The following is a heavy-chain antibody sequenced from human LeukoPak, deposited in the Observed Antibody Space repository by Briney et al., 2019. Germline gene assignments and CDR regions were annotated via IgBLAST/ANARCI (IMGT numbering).Heavy chain of an antibody. CDR1: GGSISSGGYY. Sequence: SQTLSLTCTVSGGSISSGGYYWSWIRQHPGKGLEWIGYIYYSGSTYYNPSLKSRVTISVDTSKNQFSLKLSSVTAADTAVYYCARVGHYDFWSGRLPFDPWGQGTLVTVSP. V-gene: IGHV4-31*03. CDR2: IYYSGST. D-gene: IGHD3-3*01. J-gene: IGHJ5*02. CDR3: ARVGHYDFWSGRLPFDP.